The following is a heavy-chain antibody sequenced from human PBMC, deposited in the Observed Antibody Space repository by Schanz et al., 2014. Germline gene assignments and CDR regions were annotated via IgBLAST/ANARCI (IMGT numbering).Heavy chain of an antibody. CDR2: VDVEDGET. D-gene: IGHD3-10*02. J-gene: IGHJ3*01. Sequence: QVQLLQSGSEVKKPGASVKVSCEISGYTVSALAMHWVRQAPGKGLEWLGGVDVEDGETIYAQKFQGRVTMTEDTSTGTACMELSGLRSGDPGVYYCATNSPIRIVRGSNAFDAWGQGTMVTVS. CDR3: ATNSPIRIVRGSNAFDA. CDR1: GYTVSALA. V-gene: IGHV1-24*01.